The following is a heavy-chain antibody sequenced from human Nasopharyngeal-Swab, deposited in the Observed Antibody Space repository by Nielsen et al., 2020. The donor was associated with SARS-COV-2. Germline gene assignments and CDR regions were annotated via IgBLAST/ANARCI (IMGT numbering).Heavy chain of an antibody. D-gene: IGHD1-26*01. CDR2: IRSKAYGGTT. CDR3: TRDRVGAGSYYGMDV. CDR1: GFTFSSYA. V-gene: IGHV3-49*04. Sequence: GGSLRLSCAASGFTFSSYAMSWVRQAPGKGLEWVGFIRSKAYGGTTEYAASVKGRFTISRDDSKSIAYLQMNSLKTEDTAVYYCTRDRVGAGSYYGMDVWGQGTTVTVSS. J-gene: IGHJ6*02.